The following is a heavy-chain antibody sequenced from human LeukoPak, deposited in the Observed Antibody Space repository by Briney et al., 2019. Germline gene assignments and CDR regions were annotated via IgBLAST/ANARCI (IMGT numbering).Heavy chain of an antibody. Sequence: SMKVSCKASGYTFTSYDINWVRQATGQGLEWMGWMNPNSGNTGYAQKFQGRVTMTRNTSISTAYMELSSLRSEDTAVYYCSRSGVTSAYYYYYMDVWGKGTTVTISS. CDR3: SRSGVTSAYYYYYMDV. CDR1: GYTFTSYD. V-gene: IGHV1-8*01. D-gene: IGHD3-10*01. CDR2: MNPNSGNT. J-gene: IGHJ6*03.